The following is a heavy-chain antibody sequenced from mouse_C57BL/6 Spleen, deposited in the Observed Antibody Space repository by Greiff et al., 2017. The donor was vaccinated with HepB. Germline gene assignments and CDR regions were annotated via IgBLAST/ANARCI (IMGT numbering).Heavy chain of an antibody. CDR1: GYTFTSYW. V-gene: IGHV1S81*02. Sequence: QVQLKESGAELVKAGASVKMSCKASGYTFTSYWMHWVKQRLGQGLEWFAETNPTNGRTYYNEKFKSKATLTVDKSSSTAYMLLSGPPLEDSAVYYCARIKKIVATYFDYGGQGTTLTVSS. D-gene: IGHD1-1*01. J-gene: IGHJ2*01. CDR3: ARIKKIVATYFDY. CDR2: TNPTNGRT.